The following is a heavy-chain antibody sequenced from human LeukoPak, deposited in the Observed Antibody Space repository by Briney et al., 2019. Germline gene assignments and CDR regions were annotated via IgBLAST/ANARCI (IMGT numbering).Heavy chain of an antibody. D-gene: IGHD3-10*01. CDR1: GYTFTSYA. CDR2: INTNTGNP. CDR3: ARSGSGSYRSCFDY. Sequence: GASVKVSCKASGYTFTSYAMNWVRQAPGQGLEWMGWINTNTGNPTYAQGFTGRFVFSLDTSVSTAYLQISSLKAEDTAVYYCARSGSGSYRSCFDYWGQGTLVTVSS. V-gene: IGHV7-4-1*02. J-gene: IGHJ4*02.